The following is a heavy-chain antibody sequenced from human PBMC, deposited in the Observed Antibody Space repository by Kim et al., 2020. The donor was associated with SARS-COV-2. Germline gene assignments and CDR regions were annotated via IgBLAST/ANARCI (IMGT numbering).Heavy chain of an antibody. CDR3: ASAPAPIFGVVTPTPNWFDP. CDR2: INPSGGST. D-gene: IGHD3-3*01. V-gene: IGHV1-46*01. Sequence: ASVKVSCKASGYTFTSYYMHWVRQAPGQGLEWMGIINPSGGSTSYAQKFQGRVTMTRDTSTSTVYMELSSLRSEDTAVYYCASAPAPIFGVVTPTPNWFDPWGQGTLVTVSS. CDR1: GYTFTSYY. J-gene: IGHJ5*02.